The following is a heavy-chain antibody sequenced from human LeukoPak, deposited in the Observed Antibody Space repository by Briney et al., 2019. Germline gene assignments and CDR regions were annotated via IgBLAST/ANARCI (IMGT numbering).Heavy chain of an antibody. CDR1: GGTFSSYT. Sequence: SVKVSCKASGGTFSSYTISWVRQAPGQGLEWMRRIIPILGIANYAQKFQGRVTITADKSTSTAYMELSSLRSEDTAVYYCATSSGYYPGYFGYWGQGTLVTVSS. J-gene: IGHJ4*02. V-gene: IGHV1-69*02. D-gene: IGHD3-22*01. CDR3: ATSSGYYPGYFGY. CDR2: IIPILGIA.